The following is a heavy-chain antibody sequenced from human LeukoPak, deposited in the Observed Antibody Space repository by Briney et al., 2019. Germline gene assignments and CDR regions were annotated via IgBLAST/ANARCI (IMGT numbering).Heavy chain of an antibody. V-gene: IGHV1-2*02. CDR3: ARDHHYYDSSGYYWL. CDR2: INPKSGDT. Sequence: ASVKVSCMTSGYTFTDYFMHWVRQAPGQGLEWMGWINPKSGDTKDAQKFQGRVTMTRDTSISAAYMELSGLTSDDTAVYYCARDHHYYDSSGYYWLWGQGTLVTVSS. J-gene: IGHJ4*02. D-gene: IGHD3-22*01. CDR1: GYTFTDYF.